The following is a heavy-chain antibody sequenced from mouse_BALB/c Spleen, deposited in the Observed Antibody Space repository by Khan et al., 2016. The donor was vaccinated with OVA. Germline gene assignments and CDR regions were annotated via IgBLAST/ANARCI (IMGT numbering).Heavy chain of an antibody. D-gene: IGHD1-1*02. CDR3: VRSPGGRVH. Sequence: VQLKQSGAELVKPGASVKLSCTASGFNIKDSYMHWVKQWPEQGLEWIGRINPANGNTEYDPKFQGKAIITADTTSNTANMKLNSLTSEDSAVYYCVRSPGGRVHWGQGTLVTVSA. CDR1: GFNIKDSY. V-gene: IGHV14-3*02. CDR2: INPANGNT. J-gene: IGHJ3*01.